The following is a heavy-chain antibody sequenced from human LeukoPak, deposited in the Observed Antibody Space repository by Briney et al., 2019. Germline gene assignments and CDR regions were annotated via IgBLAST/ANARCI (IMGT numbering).Heavy chain of an antibody. Sequence: SETLSLTCTVSGGSISSSYWSWIRQPPGKGLEWIGYMYYSGSTNYNPSLKSRVTISIDTSKNQFSLKLSSVTAADTAVYYCARVDYYDTSGYFVGAFDYWGQGTLVTVSS. V-gene: IGHV4-59*01. CDR3: ARVDYYDTSGYFVGAFDY. J-gene: IGHJ4*02. CDR1: GGSISSSY. D-gene: IGHD3-22*01. CDR2: MYYSGST.